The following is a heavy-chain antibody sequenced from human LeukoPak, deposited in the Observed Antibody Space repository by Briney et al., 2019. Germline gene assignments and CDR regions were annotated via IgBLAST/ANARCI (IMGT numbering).Heavy chain of an antibody. CDR3: ARVVLGYCSGGSCYSEAYYYMDV. D-gene: IGHD2-15*01. Sequence: GGSLRLSCAASGFSFSNYGMNWVRQAPGKGLEWVSGITGSGGSTYYAGSVKGRFTISRDNSKNTLYLQMNSLRAEDTAVYYCARVVLGYCSGGSCYSEAYYYMDVWGKGTTVTVSS. V-gene: IGHV3-23*01. CDR1: GFSFSNYG. J-gene: IGHJ6*03. CDR2: ITGSGGST.